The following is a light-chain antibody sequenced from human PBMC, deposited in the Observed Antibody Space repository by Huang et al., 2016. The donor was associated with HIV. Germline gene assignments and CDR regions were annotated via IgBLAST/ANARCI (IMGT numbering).Light chain of an antibody. V-gene: IGKV1-5*03. CDR3: QQYNTYWYT. CDR2: RAS. J-gene: IGKJ2*01. CDR1: QNINTW. Sequence: DIQMTQSPSTLSASVGDRVTITCRASQNINTWLAWYQQKPGKAPNLLIYRASSLQIGVPSRFTGSGSGTAFTLTITSLQPDDLGTYYCQQYNTYWYTFGQGTKLEI.